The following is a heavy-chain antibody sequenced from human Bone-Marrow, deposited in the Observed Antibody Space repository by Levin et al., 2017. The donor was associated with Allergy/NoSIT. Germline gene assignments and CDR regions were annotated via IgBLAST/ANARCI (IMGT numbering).Heavy chain of an antibody. CDR1: GFIFSSLP. CDR2: ISGTGYTT. D-gene: IGHD3-10*01. V-gene: IGHV3-23*01. Sequence: PSETLSLTCAASGFIFSSLPMSWVRQAPGKGLEWVSAISGTGYTTYYADSVKGRFTISRDNSKNTLYLQMDGLRPEDTAVYYCVKDLEPYGAGRVRRGDCWGQGTLVTVSS. CDR3: VKDLEPYGAGRVRRGDC. J-gene: IGHJ4*02.